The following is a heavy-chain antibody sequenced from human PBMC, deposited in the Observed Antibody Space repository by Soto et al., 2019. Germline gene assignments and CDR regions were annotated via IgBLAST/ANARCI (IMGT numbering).Heavy chain of an antibody. CDR3: AKDRGLAESGTWSHYYYGMDV. D-gene: IGHD1-26*01. CDR1: GFTLTNNG. V-gene: IGHV3-30*18. CDR2: ISSDGSSY. J-gene: IGHJ6*02. Sequence: QVQLLESGGGVVQPGRSLRLSCVASGFTLTNNGMHWVRQAPGQGLEWVAVISSDGSSYYYGDSVRGRFTISRDTSKNTLFVEMNSLTSSDTAVYYCAKDRGLAESGTWSHYYYGMDVWGQGTYVTGS.